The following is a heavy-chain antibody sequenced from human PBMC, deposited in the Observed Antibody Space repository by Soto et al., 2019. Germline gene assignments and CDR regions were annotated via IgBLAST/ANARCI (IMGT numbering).Heavy chain of an antibody. CDR3: ARQYYYDSSGYSGQFDY. Sequence: SETLSLTCTVSGGSISSSSYYWGWIRQPPGKGLEWIGSIYCSGSTYYNPSLKSRVTISVDTSKNQFSLKLSSVTAADTAVYYCARQYYYDSSGYSGQFDYWGQGTLVTVSS. CDR2: IYCSGST. CDR1: GGSISSSSYY. J-gene: IGHJ4*02. D-gene: IGHD3-22*01. V-gene: IGHV4-39*01.